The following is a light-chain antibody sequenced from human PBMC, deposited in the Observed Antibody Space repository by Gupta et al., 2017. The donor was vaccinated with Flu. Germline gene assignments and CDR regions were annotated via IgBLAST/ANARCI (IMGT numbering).Light chain of an antibody. CDR2: VGP. CDR1: HSLLHSNGYHY. Sequence: VTPGETASISCRSSHSLLHSNGYHYLDWYLQKPGQSPQLLIYVGPYRASGVPDRFSGSGSGTYFTLRISRVEADDVGVYYCRQAEQPPLTFGQGTKLEI. J-gene: IGKJ2*01. CDR3: RQAEQPPLT. V-gene: IGKV2-28*01.